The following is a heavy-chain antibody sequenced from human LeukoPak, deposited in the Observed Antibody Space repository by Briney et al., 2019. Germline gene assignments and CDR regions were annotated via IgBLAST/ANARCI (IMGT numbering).Heavy chain of an antibody. CDR3: ARGYSSSWYPNWFDP. D-gene: IGHD6-13*01. Sequence: SETLSLTCTVSGGSISSYYWSWIRQPPGKGLEWIGYIYYSGSTNYNPSLKSRVTISVDTSKNQFSLKLSSVTAADTAVYYCARGYSSSWYPNWFDPWGQGTLVTVSS. CDR1: GGSISSYY. V-gene: IGHV4-59*01. CDR2: IYYSGST. J-gene: IGHJ5*02.